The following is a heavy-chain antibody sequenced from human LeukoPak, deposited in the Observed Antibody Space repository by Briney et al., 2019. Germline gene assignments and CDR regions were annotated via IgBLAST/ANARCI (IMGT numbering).Heavy chain of an antibody. D-gene: IGHD5-18*01. CDR3: AKDSNRGYSYGPGGYFDY. Sequence: TGGSLRLSCAASGFTFSSYEMNWVRQAPGKGLEWVAFIRYDGSNKYYADSVKGRFTISRDNSKNTLYLQMNSLRAEDTAVYYCAKDSNRGYSYGPGGYFDYWGQGTLVTVSS. J-gene: IGHJ4*02. CDR2: IRYDGSNK. V-gene: IGHV3-30*02. CDR1: GFTFSSYE.